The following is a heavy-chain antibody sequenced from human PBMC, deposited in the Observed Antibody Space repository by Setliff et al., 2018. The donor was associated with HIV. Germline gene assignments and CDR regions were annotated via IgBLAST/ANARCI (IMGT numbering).Heavy chain of an antibody. CDR3: ARDPFLAQGFWSGYYSDY. D-gene: IGHD3-3*01. CDR2: ISVDGTT. J-gene: IGHJ4*02. Sequence: GGSLRLSCAASGFIVSTNHMTWVRQAPGKGLEWVSSISVDGTTYYANSVKGRFSISRDTSKNTVSLEMNTLRPDDTAVYFCARDPFLAQGFWSGYYSDYWGQGTLVTVSS. CDR1: GFIVSTNH. V-gene: IGHV3-53*01.